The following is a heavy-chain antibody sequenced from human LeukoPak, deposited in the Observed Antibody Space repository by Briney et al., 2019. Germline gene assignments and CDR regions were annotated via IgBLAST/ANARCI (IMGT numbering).Heavy chain of an antibody. D-gene: IGHD3-22*01. Sequence: SETLSLTCTVSGGSISSGSYYWSWIRQPPGKGLEWIGYIYYSGSTNYNPSLKSRVTISVDTSKNQFSLKLSSVTAADTAVYYCARGPRDSSGYYGYWGQGTLVTVSS. CDR1: GGSISSGSYY. V-gene: IGHV4-61*01. CDR2: IYYSGST. CDR3: ARGPRDSSGYYGY. J-gene: IGHJ4*02.